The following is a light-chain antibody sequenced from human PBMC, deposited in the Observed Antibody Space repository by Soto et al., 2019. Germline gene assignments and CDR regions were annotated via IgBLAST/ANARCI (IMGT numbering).Light chain of an antibody. CDR1: QSLVHSDGNTY. CDR2: KVS. Sequence: DIVLTQTPLSSPVTLGHPASISCRSSQSLVHSDGNTYLSWLHQRPGQPPRLRIYKVSNRFSGVPNRFSGRGAGTYFTPKISRVDAEDVGVYYCMQATQYRPPTFGQGNKLEIK. CDR3: MQATQYRPPT. V-gene: IGKV2-24*01. J-gene: IGKJ2*01.